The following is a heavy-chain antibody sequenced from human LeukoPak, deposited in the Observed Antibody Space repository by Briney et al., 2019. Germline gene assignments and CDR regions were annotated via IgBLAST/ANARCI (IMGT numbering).Heavy chain of an antibody. CDR2: IRYDGSNK. D-gene: IGHD6-13*01. V-gene: IGHV3-30*02. CDR1: GFTFSSYG. CDR3: AKEPLPYYSSSYFDY. Sequence: PGGSLRLSCAASGFTFSSYGMHWVRQAPGKGREWVPFIRYDGSNKYYADSVKGRFTISRDNSKNTLYLQMNSLRAEDTAVYYCAKEPLPYYSSSYFDYWGQGTLVTVSS. J-gene: IGHJ4*02.